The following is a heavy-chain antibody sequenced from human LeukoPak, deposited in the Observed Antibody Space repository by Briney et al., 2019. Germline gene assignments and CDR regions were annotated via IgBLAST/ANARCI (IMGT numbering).Heavy chain of an antibody. CDR2: ISSSSSYI. Sequence: PGGSLRLSCAASGFTFSSYSMNWVRQAPGKGLEWVSSISSSSSYIYYADSGKGRFTISRDNAKNSLYLQMNSLRAEDTAVYYCARDWAVAGKGYYFDYWGQGTPVTVSS. CDR3: ARDWAVAGKGYYFDY. J-gene: IGHJ4*02. V-gene: IGHV3-21*01. D-gene: IGHD6-19*01. CDR1: GFTFSSYS.